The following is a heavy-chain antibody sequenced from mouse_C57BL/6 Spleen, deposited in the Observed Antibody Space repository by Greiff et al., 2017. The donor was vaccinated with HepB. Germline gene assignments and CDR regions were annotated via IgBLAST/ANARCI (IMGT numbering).Heavy chain of an antibody. Sequence: VQLKQSGPELVKPGASVKMSCKASGYTFTDYNMHWVKQSPGKSLEWIGYINPNNGGTSYNQKFKGKATLTVNKSSSTAYMELRSLTSEDSAVYYCARQLRLYYAMDYWGQGTSVTVSS. CDR3: ARQLRLYYAMDY. J-gene: IGHJ4*01. D-gene: IGHD3-2*02. CDR2: INPNNGGT. V-gene: IGHV1-22*01. CDR1: GYTFTDYN.